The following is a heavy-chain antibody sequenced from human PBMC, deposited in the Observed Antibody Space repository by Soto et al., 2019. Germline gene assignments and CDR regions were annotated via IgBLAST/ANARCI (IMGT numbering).Heavy chain of an antibody. Sequence: QVQLQESGPGLVKPSETLSLTCTVSGGSISSYYWSWIRQPPGKGLEWNGYIYYSGSTNYNPSLKSRVTISVDTSKNQFSLKLSSVTAADTAVYYCATKTSRLGFDYWGQGTLVIVSS. CDR1: GGSISSYY. CDR2: IYYSGST. J-gene: IGHJ4*02. CDR3: ATKTSRLGFDY. V-gene: IGHV4-59*01.